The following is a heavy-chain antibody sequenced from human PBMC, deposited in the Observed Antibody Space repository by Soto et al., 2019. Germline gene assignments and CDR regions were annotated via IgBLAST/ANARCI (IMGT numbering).Heavy chain of an antibody. J-gene: IGHJ6*03. Sequence: GGSLILSCSASGFAFSTYGMHWVRQAPGKGLEWVAVISYDGSNEYYADSVKGRFTISRDNSKNTLYLQMDSLRPEDTAVYHCAPDSSGYYYHMDVWGQGTTVTVSS. D-gene: IGHD3-22*01. CDR1: GFAFSTYG. CDR3: APDSSGYYYHMDV. CDR2: ISYDGSNE. V-gene: IGHV3-30*03.